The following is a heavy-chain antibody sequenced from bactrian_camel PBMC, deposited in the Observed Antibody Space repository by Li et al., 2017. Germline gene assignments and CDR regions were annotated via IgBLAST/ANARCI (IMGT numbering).Heavy chain of an antibody. V-gene: IGHV3S53*01. Sequence: HVQLVESGGGSVQAGGSLRLSCAASEYSFRTDCVGWFRQGAGKEREEVATIDSDGSIRYADSVKGRFTISLDNAKHTLYLQMNSLQPEDTAMYYCAADPQVGPHCQTDFNYWGQGTQVTVS. CDR1: EYSFRTDC. CDR2: IDSDGSI. J-gene: IGHJ6*01. D-gene: IGHD5*01. CDR3: AADPQVGPHCQTDFNY.